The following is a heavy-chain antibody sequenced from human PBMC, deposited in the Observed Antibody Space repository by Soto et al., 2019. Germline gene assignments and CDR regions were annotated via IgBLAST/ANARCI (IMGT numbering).Heavy chain of an antibody. J-gene: IGHJ5*02. D-gene: IGHD6-19*01. CDR3: ARGQRVAATWSKKLWLDP. CDR1: GYTFTGYY. V-gene: IGHV1-2*04. Sequence: ASVKVSCKASGYTFTGYYMHWVRQAPGQGLEWMGWINPNSGGTNYAQKFQGWVTMTRDTSISTAYMELSRLRSDDTAVYYCARGQRVAATWSKKLWLDPWGQGTLVTVYS. CDR2: INPNSGGT.